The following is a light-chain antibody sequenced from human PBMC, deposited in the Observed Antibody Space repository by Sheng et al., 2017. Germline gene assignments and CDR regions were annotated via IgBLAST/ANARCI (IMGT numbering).Light chain of an antibody. J-gene: IGKJ3*01. V-gene: IGKV1D-8*02. Sequence: AIWMTQSPSFLSASTGDRVTISCRMSQDINTYLAWYRQKPGKAPELLIHAASTLQSGVPSRFSASGSGTDFTLTISCLEPEDFAVYYCQQRLNWPLSFGPGTKLDFK. CDR2: AAS. CDR3: QQRLNWPLS. CDR1: QDINTY.